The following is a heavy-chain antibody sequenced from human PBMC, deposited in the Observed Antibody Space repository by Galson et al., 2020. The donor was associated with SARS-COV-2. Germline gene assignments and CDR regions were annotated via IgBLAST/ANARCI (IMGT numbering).Heavy chain of an antibody. V-gene: IGHV3-30*04. D-gene: IGHD3-16*01. Sequence: GGSLRLSCAASGFTFTNYAIHWVRQAPGKGLEWVAVISHDGRIEVYADSVKGRFTISRDNSENMLFLQMDSLRADDTAVYYCARDEITLGFYFDYWGQGTLVTVSS. CDR1: GFTFTNYA. CDR3: ARDEITLGFYFDY. J-gene: IGHJ4*02. CDR2: ISHDGRIE.